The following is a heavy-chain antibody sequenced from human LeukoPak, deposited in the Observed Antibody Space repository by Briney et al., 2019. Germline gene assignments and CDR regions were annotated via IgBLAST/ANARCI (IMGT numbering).Heavy chain of an antibody. CDR2: VHYGGST. J-gene: IGHJ4*02. CDR1: GVSIFSSY. V-gene: IGHV4-59*12. Sequence: SETLSLTCTVSGVSIFSSYWNWVRQPPGKGLEWIGYVHYGGSTNYNPSLKSRVTMSVDTSKSQFSLKLSFATAADTAAYYCATGRSIRYFDYWGQGTLLTVSS. CDR3: ATGRSIRYFDY. D-gene: IGHD3-9*01.